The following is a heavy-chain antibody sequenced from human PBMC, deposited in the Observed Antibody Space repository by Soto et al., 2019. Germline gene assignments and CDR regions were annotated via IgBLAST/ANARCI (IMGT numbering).Heavy chain of an antibody. V-gene: IGHV3-23*01. CDR3: AKDRMVRGKNPYYFDY. CDR1: GFTFSSYA. D-gene: IGHD3-10*01. Sequence: EVQLLESGGGLVQPGGSLRLSCAASGFTFSSYAMSWVRQAPGKGLEWVSAISGSGGSTYYADSVKGRFTISRDNSKNTVYLQMNSLRAEDTAVYYCAKDRMVRGKNPYYFDYWGQGTLVTVSS. J-gene: IGHJ4*02. CDR2: ISGSGGST.